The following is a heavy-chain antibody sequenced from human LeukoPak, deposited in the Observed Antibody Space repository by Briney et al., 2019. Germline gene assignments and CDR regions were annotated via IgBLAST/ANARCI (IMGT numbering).Heavy chain of an antibody. V-gene: IGHV1-69*05. CDR3: ARDIDPNYGDSYLDY. D-gene: IGHD4-17*01. Sequence: ASVKVSCKASGGTFSSYAISWVRQAPGQGLEWMGGIIPIFGTANYAQRLQGRVTMTTDTSTSTAYMELRSLRSDDTAVYYCARDIDPNYGDSYLDYWGQGTLVTVSS. J-gene: IGHJ4*02. CDR1: GGTFSSYA. CDR2: IIPIFGTA.